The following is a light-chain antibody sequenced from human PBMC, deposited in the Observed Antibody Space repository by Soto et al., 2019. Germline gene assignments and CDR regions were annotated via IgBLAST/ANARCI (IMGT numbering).Light chain of an antibody. V-gene: IGKV3-15*01. CDR2: GAS. CDR1: QSVSSN. J-gene: IGKJ3*01. Sequence: EIVMTQSPATLSVSPGERATLSCRASQSVSSNLAWYQQKPGQAPRLLIYGASTRATGIPARFSGSGSGTEFTLTISSLQSEDFAVDNCQQYNNWPPLFTFGPGTKVDIK. CDR3: QQYNNWPPLFT.